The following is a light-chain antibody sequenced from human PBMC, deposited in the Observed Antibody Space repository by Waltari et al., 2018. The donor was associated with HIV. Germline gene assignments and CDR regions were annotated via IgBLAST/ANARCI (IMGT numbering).Light chain of an antibody. CDR2: GAA. V-gene: IGKV3-20*01. CDR1: QSVPNNH. Sequence: VFAQSRGTLSLSPGERATLSCRASQSVPNNHLAWYQKKVGQAPRLLSYGAATRATDIPSRFTGSGSGADFTLTITSLEPEDFAVYYCPRYGTSPQWTFGQGTKVEIK. CDR3: PRYGTSPQWT. J-gene: IGKJ1*01.